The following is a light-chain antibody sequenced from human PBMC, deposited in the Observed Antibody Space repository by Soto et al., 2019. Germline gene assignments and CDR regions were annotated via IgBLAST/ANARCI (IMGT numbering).Light chain of an antibody. CDR1: QSLFYSSSNKNY. CDR3: QQYYSTPWT. CDR2: WAS. Sequence: DIVLTQSPDSLAVSLGERATINCKSSQSLFYSSSNKNYLAWYQQKPGQPPKLLIYWASTRESGVPDRFSVSGSGTDFTLTISSLQAEDVAVYYCQQYYSTPWTFGQGTKVEIK. J-gene: IGKJ1*01. V-gene: IGKV4-1*01.